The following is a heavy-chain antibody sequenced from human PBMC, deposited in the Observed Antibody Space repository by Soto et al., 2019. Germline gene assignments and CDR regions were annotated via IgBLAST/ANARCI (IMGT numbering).Heavy chain of an antibody. V-gene: IGHV1-69*12. CDR2: IIPIFGTA. Sequence: QVQLVQSGAEVKKPGSSVKVSCKASGGTFSSYAISWVRQAPGQGLEWMGGIIPIFGTANYAQKFQGRVTITADESTSKAYMELSSLRSEDTAVYYCARGVVGATDGYNWFDPWGQGTLVTVSS. CDR3: ARGVVGATDGYNWFDP. D-gene: IGHD1-26*01. CDR1: GGTFSSYA. J-gene: IGHJ5*02.